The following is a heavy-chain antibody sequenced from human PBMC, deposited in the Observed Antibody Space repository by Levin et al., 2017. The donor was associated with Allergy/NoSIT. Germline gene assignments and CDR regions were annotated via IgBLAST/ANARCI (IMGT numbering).Heavy chain of an antibody. Sequence: QSGGSLRLSCAASAFTFGDFAMHWVRQAPGKGLEWVSGISWDSGSTGYAGSVKGRFTISRDNAKNSLYLQMNSLREEDTALYYCARDRREWALYSSSPHPTYGMDVWGQGTTVTVSS. CDR1: AFTFGDFA. J-gene: IGHJ6*02. CDR3: ARDRREWALYSSSPHPTYGMDV. CDR2: ISWDSGST. V-gene: IGHV3-9*01. D-gene: IGHD6-6*01.